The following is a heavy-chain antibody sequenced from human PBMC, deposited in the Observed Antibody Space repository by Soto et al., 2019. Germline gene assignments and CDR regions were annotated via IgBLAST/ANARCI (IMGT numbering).Heavy chain of an antibody. CDR3: ASTYCGGDCYSYWYFDL. J-gene: IGHJ2*01. Sequence: GASVKVSCKASGYSFTNYPIAWVRRAPGQGLEWMGWISAYSGGTNYAQKFQGRVTMTRDTSISTAYMELSRLRSDDTAVYYCASTYCGGDCYSYWYFDLWGRGTLVTVSS. CDR2: ISAYSGGT. D-gene: IGHD2-21*02. V-gene: IGHV1-2*02. CDR1: GYSFTNYP.